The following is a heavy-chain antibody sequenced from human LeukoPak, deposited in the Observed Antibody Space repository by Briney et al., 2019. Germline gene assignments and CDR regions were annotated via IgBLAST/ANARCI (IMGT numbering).Heavy chain of an antibody. Sequence: GASVKVSCKASGYIFTSYGISWVRQAPGQGLEWMGWISAYNGNTNYAQKLQGRVTMTTDTSTSTAYMELRSLRSDDTAVYYCARSTYYDFWSGPYYFGYWGQGTLVTVSS. CDR2: ISAYNGNT. J-gene: IGHJ4*02. CDR3: ARSTYYDFWSGPYYFGY. V-gene: IGHV1-18*01. D-gene: IGHD3-3*01. CDR1: GYIFTSYG.